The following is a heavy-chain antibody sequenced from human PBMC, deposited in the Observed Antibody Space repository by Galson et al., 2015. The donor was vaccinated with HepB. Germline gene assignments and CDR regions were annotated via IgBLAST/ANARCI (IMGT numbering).Heavy chain of an antibody. CDR1: GFPFGNYA. V-gene: IGHV3-49*03. CDR3: TLGGAAAY. Sequence: SLRLSCAGSGFPFGNYAMSWFRQAPGKGLEWLGYIKSKTFGGTTQYAASVRGRFTISRDDSASLAYLQMNNLRIEDTATYYCTLGGAAAYWGQGTLVTVSS. D-gene: IGHD2-15*01. CDR2: IKSKTFGGTT. J-gene: IGHJ4*02.